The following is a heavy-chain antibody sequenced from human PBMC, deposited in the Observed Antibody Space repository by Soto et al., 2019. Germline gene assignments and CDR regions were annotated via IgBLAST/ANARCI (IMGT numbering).Heavy chain of an antibody. J-gene: IGHJ4*02. CDR2: ISHSGRT. CDR3: TRDPEAHSPC. CDR1: GYSISSGYY. V-gene: IGHV4-38-2*02. Sequence: SATLSLTCFVSGYSISSGYYWGWIRQPPGKGLEWIGSISHSGRTYYNSSLKSRVSMSLDTSENQFSLRLTSVTAADTAVYYCTRDPEAHSPCWGQGTLVTV. D-gene: IGHD5-18*01.